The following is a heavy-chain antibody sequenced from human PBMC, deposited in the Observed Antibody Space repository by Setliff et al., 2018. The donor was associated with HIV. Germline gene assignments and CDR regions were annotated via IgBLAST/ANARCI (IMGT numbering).Heavy chain of an antibody. CDR2: VNPKSSGT. D-gene: IGHD2-2*01. V-gene: IGHV1-2*02. Sequence: ASVKVSCKASGYSFTSYYMHWGRQAPGQGPEWMGWVNPKSSGTKYAQKFQGRVTMTRDTSIGTAYLELNGLTSDDTAMYYCATQRDIVMVPGQGGFDIWAQGTMVTV. J-gene: IGHJ3*02. CDR1: GYSFTSYY. CDR3: ATQRDIVMVPGQGGFDI.